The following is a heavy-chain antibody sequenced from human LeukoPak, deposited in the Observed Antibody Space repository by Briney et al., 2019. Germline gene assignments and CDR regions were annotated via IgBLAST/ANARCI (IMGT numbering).Heavy chain of an antibody. Sequence: SVKVSCKASGGTFSSYAISWVRQAPGQGLEWMGGIIPMFGTAKYAQKFQGRVTITADESTSTAYMELSSLRAEDTAVYYCARDTSSSWAFDYWGQGTLVTVSS. D-gene: IGHD6-13*01. CDR1: GGTFSSYA. CDR2: IIPMFGTA. V-gene: IGHV1-69*01. CDR3: ARDTSSSWAFDY. J-gene: IGHJ4*02.